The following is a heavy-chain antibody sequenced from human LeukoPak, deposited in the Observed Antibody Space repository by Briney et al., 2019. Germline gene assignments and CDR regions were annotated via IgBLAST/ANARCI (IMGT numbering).Heavy chain of an antibody. CDR1: GGTIINSNYS. CDR2: IFYSGNT. J-gene: IGHJ4*02. D-gene: IGHD2-2*01. CDR3: ARRLFTNYFDY. V-gene: IGHV4-39*01. Sequence: SETLSLTCTVSGGTIINSNYSWVWIRQPPGKGLDWIGNIFYSGNTYYNVSLKSRVSISVDTSKNQFSLKVSSVTATDTAVYFCARRLFTNYFDYWGQGILVTVSS.